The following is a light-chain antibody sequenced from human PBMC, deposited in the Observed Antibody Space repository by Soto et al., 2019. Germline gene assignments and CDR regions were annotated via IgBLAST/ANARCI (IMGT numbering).Light chain of an antibody. J-gene: IGLJ1*01. Sequence: QPVLTQPPSASGTPGQRVTISCSGSSSNIGSNTVIWYQQLPGTAPKLLIYSNNQRPSGVPDRFSGSKSGTSASLAISGLQSEDEADYYCAAWDDSLNASYVFGTGTKVTVL. V-gene: IGLV1-44*01. CDR1: SSNIGSNT. CDR2: SNN. CDR3: AAWDDSLNASYV.